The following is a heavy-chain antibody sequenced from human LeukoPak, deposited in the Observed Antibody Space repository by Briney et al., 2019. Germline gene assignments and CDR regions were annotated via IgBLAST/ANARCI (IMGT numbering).Heavy chain of an antibody. CDR2: ISNDGGNK. V-gene: IGHV3-30*03. CDR1: GFTFSSYG. J-gene: IGHJ4*02. CDR3: ARCDRRGSGSYYPGNY. D-gene: IGHD1-26*01. Sequence: PGGSLRLSCAASGFTFSSYGMHWVRQAPGKGLEWVAVISNDGGNKYYADSVKGRFTISRDNSKNTLYLQMNSLRAEDTAVYYCARCDRRGSGSYYPGNYWGQGTLVTVSS.